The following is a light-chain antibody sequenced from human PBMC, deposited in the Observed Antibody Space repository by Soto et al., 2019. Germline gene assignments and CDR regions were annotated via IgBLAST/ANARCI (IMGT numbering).Light chain of an antibody. V-gene: IGKV1-5*01. CDR3: QQYNSDSLT. J-gene: IGKJ5*01. CDR2: DAS. Sequence: DIQMTQSPSTLSASVGDSVTITCRASQTISTWLAWYQQKPGKAPKVLIYDASNLGSGVPSRFSGSGSGTEFALTISSLQPDDFATYYCQQYNSDSLTFGQGTRLEI. CDR1: QTISTW.